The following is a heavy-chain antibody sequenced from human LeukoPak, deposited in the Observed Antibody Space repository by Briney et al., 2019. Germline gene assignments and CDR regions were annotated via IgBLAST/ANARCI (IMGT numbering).Heavy chain of an antibody. D-gene: IGHD3-16*02. J-gene: IGHJ4*02. CDR1: GYTFTGYY. Sequence: GASVKVSCKASGYTFTGYYMHWVRQAPGQGLEWMGWINPNSGGTNYAQKFQGRVTMTTDTSTSTAYMELRSLRSDDTAVYYCARDQTPLMITFGGVIVPTLDYWGQGTLVTVSS. CDR2: INPNSGGT. V-gene: IGHV1-2*02. CDR3: ARDQTPLMITFGGVIVPTLDY.